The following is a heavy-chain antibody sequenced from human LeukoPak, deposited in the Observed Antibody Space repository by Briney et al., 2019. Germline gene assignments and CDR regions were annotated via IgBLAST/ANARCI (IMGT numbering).Heavy chain of an antibody. V-gene: IGHV6-1*01. Sequence: SQTLSLTCAISGDSVSTASNAWYWIRQSPSRGLEWLGRTYYRSKWCNDYAVSVKSRITINPDTSKNQFSLQQNSVTPEDTAVYYCAREGWYYGMNVWGQGTTVTVSS. CDR3: AREGWYYGMNV. CDR2: TYYRSKWCN. CDR1: GDSVSTASNA. J-gene: IGHJ6*02. D-gene: IGHD6-19*01.